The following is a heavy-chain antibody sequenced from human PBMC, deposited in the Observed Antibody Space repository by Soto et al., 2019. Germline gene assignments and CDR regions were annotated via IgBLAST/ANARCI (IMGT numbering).Heavy chain of an antibody. J-gene: IGHJ4*02. D-gene: IGHD2-21*02. CDR1: GFSLSPPEEG. CDR2: IYWDDDK. CDR3: AHGSCFGADCYPNPYFDF. Sequence: SGPPLLNTPQILATPCNFSGFSLSPPEEGVGWIRQPPGKAPEWLALIYWDDDKRYSPSLKTRLTITKDTSKNQVVLTVTNVDPVDTATYYCAHGSCFGADCYPNPYFDFWGQGILVTVSS. V-gene: IGHV2-5*02.